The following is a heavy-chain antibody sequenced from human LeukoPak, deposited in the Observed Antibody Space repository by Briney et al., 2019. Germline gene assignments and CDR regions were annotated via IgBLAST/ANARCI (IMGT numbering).Heavy chain of an antibody. Sequence: NPGGSLRLSCAASGFTFSSYTMNWVRQAPGKGLEYVSSISSSSSHIYYADSVKGRFTISRDNSENTLSLQMNSLRVEDTAVYYCIAAPGPKWYFHYWGQGALVTVSS. D-gene: IGHD6-13*01. CDR2: ISSSSSHI. CDR1: GFTFSSYT. CDR3: IAAPGPKWYFHY. V-gene: IGHV3-21*04. J-gene: IGHJ4*02.